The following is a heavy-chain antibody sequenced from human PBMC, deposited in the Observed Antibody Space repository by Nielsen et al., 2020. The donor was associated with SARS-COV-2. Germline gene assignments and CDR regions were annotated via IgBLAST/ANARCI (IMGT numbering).Heavy chain of an antibody. CDR1: GGSFSGYY. D-gene: IGHD6-13*01. CDR2: INHSGST. V-gene: IGHV4-34*01. CDR3: ATVVISPAGTSMFFDS. Sequence: SETLSLTCAVYGGSFSGYYWSWIRQPPGKGLEWIGEINHSGSTNYNLSLKSRVTISVDASKNQFSLKVTSVTAADTAIYYCATVVISPAGTSMFFDSWGQGTLVTVSS. J-gene: IGHJ4*02.